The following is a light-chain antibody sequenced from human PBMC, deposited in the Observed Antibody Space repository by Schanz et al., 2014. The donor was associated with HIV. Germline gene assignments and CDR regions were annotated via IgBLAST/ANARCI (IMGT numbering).Light chain of an antibody. J-gene: IGLJ1*01. Sequence: QSVLTQPASVSGSPGQSITISCTGTSSDVGGHNFVSWYQQHPGKAPKLMIYNVSNRPSGVSDRFSGSKSVNTASLTISGLQAEDEADYYCSSYTSSSTYVFGTGTKVTVL. V-gene: IGLV2-14*03. CDR3: SSYTSSSTYV. CDR1: SSDVGGHNF. CDR2: NVS.